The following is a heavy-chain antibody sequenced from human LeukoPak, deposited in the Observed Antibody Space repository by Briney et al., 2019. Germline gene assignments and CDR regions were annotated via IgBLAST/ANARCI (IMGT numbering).Heavy chain of an antibody. D-gene: IGHD6-13*01. Sequence: AETLSLTCTVSGGSISSYYWSWIRQPPGKGLEWIGYIYYSGSTNYNPSLKSRVTMSVDTSEREFSLKLNSVTAADTAIYYCATYKQELAFDSWGQGTLVTASS. CDR1: GGSISSYY. CDR3: ATYKQELAFDS. V-gene: IGHV4-59*12. J-gene: IGHJ4*02. CDR2: IYYSGST.